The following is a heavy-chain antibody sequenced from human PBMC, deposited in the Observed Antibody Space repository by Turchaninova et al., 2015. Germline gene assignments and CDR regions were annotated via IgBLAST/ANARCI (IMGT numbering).Heavy chain of an antibody. V-gene: IGHV3-53*02. CDR2: IYSIDST. J-gene: IGHJ3*02. CDR1: GFTVSTES. Sequence: PLVGTCGXLXQTXXAMXXXWAGVGFTVSTESMTWVRQAPGKRLDGVSVIYSIDSTDNADSVRGRFTSSRDNSKNTLYLQMNSLRVEDTAGYYCAREAYCGGDCYRHDAFDIWGQGTMVTVSS. CDR3: AREAYCGGDCYRHDAFDI. D-gene: IGHD2-21*02.